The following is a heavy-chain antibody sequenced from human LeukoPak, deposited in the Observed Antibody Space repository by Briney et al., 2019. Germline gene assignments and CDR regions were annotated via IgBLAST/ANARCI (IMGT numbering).Heavy chain of an antibody. CDR2: ISGSGGST. V-gene: IGHV3-23*01. J-gene: IGHJ3*02. CDR1: GFTFSSYA. Sequence: GGSLRLSCAASGFTFSSYAMSWVRQAPGKGLEWVSAISGSGGSTYYADSVKGRFTISRDNSKNTLYLQMNSLRAEDTAVYYCAKSLAPTYYYDTRGAFDIWGQGTMVTVSS. CDR3: AKSLAPTYYYDTRGAFDI. D-gene: IGHD3-22*01.